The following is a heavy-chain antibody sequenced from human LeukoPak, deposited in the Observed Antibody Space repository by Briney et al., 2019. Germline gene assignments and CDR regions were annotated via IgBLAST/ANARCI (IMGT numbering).Heavy chain of an antibody. V-gene: IGHV3-7*01. Sequence: RGSLRLSCAASGSIFSSMWMTWVRQAPGKGLEWVANINGDGSDTYYVDSVKGRFTISRDNAKNSVDLQMSSLRVEDTAVYYCANNLVSAAGDHWGQGTLVSVSS. CDR1: GSIFSSMW. D-gene: IGHD6-25*01. CDR2: INGDGSDT. CDR3: ANNLVSAAGDH. J-gene: IGHJ4*02.